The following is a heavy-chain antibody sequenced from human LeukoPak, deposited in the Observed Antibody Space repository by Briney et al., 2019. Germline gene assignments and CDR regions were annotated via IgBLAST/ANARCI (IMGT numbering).Heavy chain of an antibody. J-gene: IGHJ4*02. Sequence: GESLKISCKASGYTFTDFWIGWVRQMPGKGLEWMGIIYPGDSDIRYSPSFEGQVTISADKSIATAYLQWSSLKASDTATYFCARVTPIKIFDYWGQGSLVTVSS. D-gene: IGHD2-21*02. V-gene: IGHV5-51*01. CDR2: IYPGDSDI. CDR3: ARVTPIKIFDY. CDR1: GYTFTDFW.